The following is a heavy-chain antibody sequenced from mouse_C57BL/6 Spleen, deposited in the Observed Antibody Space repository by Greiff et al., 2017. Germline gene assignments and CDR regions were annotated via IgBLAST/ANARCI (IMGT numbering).Heavy chain of an antibody. J-gene: IGHJ1*03. D-gene: IGHD6-1*01. Sequence: EVHLVESEGGLVQPGSSMKLSCTASGFTFSDYYMAWVRQVPEKGLEWVANINYDGSSTYYLDSLKSRFIISRDNAKNILYLQMSSLKSEDTATYYCARVALSSWYFDVWGTGTTVSVSS. CDR2: INYDGSST. CDR1: GFTFSDYY. V-gene: IGHV5-16*01. CDR3: ARVALSSWYFDV.